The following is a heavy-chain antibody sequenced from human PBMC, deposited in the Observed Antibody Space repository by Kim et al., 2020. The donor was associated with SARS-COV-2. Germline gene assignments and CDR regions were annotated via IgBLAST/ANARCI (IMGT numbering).Heavy chain of an antibody. CDR2: IYYSGST. V-gene: IGHV4-39*02. CDR3: AGEWAVGHYYGSGHFDY. D-gene: IGHD3-10*01. CDR1: GGSISSSSYY. Sequence: SETLSLTCTVSGGSISSSSYYWGWIRQPPGKGLEWIGSIYYSGSTYYNPSLKSRVTISVDTSKNQFSLKLSSVTAADTAVYYCAGEWAVGHYYGSGHFDYWGQGTLVTVSS. J-gene: IGHJ4*02.